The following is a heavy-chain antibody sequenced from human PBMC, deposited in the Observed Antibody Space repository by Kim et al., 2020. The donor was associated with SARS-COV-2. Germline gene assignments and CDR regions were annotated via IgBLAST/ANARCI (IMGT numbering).Heavy chain of an antibody. J-gene: IGHJ4*02. CDR1: GFTFSDYY. CDR3: ARGPRKTGYYSRGYFDY. Sequence: GGSLRLSCAASGFTFSDYYMSWIRQAPGKGLEWVSYISSSSYTNYADSVKGRFTISRDNAKNSLYLQMNSLRAEDTAVYYCARGPRKTGYYSRGYFDYWGQGTLVTVSS. D-gene: IGHD3-9*01. CDR2: ISSSSYT. V-gene: IGHV3-11*06.